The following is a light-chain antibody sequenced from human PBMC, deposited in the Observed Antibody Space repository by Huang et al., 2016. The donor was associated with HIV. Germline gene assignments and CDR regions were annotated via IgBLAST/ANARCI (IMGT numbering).Light chain of an antibody. CDR1: QSVSSY. V-gene: IGKV3-11*01. CDR2: DAS. Sequence: EIVLTQSPATLSLSPGERATLSCRASQSVSSYLAWYQQKPSQAPRLLIYDASNRATGIPARFSGSGSVTDFTLTISSLEPEDFAVYYCQQRSNWAPITFGGGTKVEIK. J-gene: IGKJ4*01. CDR3: QQRSNWAPIT.